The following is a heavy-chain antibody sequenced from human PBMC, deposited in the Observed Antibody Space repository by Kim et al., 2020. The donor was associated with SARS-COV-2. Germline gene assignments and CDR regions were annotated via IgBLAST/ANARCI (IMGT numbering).Heavy chain of an antibody. V-gene: IGHV3-74*03. J-gene: IGHJ4*02. Sequence: GGSLRLSCAASGFTFSDYWMYWVRQVPGKGLAWVSRINSDGGITTYAGSVKGRFSISRDNARNTVYLQMKSLRVDDTAVYYCVRPVSDCRNGVCRYFFEYWGQGTLVTVSS. CDR3: VRPVSDCRNGVCRYFFEY. CDR1: GFTFSDYW. D-gene: IGHD2-8*01. CDR2: INSDGGIT.